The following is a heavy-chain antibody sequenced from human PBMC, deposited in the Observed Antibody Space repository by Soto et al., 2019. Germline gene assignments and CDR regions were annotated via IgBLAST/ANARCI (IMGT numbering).Heavy chain of an antibody. D-gene: IGHD3-10*02. CDR2: IGSKGETYAT. CDR3: ATVFRSSNFSY. Sequence: GGSLRLSCAASGFTFGASALQLVRQASGKGLEWLGRIGSKGETYATTYAASVKVRFTISRDDSKKTAYLQMNSLESEATAVYYCATVFRSSNFSYWGQGTLVTVSS. CDR1: GFTFGASA. V-gene: IGHV3-73*01. J-gene: IGHJ4*02.